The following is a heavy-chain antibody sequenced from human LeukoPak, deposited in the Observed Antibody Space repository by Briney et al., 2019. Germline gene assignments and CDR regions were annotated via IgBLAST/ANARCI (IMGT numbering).Heavy chain of an antibody. Sequence: SGSGGSTYYADSVKGRFTISRDNSKNTLYLQMNSLRAEDTAVYYCANGSPGYSSGWYDYWGQGTLVTVSS. CDR3: ANGSPGYSSGWYDY. V-gene: IGHV3-23*01. CDR2: SGSGGST. J-gene: IGHJ4*02. D-gene: IGHD6-19*01.